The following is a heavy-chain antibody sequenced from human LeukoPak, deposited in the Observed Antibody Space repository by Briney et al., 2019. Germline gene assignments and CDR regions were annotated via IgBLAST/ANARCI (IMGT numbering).Heavy chain of an antibody. D-gene: IGHD6-19*01. CDR3: AKRQTSSGSDSFDC. CDR1: GFTFSNYE. Sequence: GGSLRLSCAASGFTFSNYEMNWVRQAPGKGLEWVSYISSSGSTIYYADSVKGRFTISRDNAKNSLFLQMNSLRAEDTAVYYCAKRQTSSGSDSFDCWGQGTLVTVSS. V-gene: IGHV3-48*03. J-gene: IGHJ4*02. CDR2: ISSSGSTI.